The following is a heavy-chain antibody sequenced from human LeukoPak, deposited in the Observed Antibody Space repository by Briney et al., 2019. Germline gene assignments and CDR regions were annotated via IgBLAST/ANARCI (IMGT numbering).Heavy chain of an antibody. CDR1: KFTFSDCW. Sequence: GGSLRLSCAASKFTFSDCWMTWVRQAPGKGPEWVAYMNQLGNEKNYLDSVKGRFTISRDNAKNSLYLQMTSLRADDTAVYYCARGTYYYEFWGQGTLVTVSS. J-gene: IGHJ4*02. V-gene: IGHV3-7*04. CDR2: MNQLGNEK. D-gene: IGHD3-16*01. CDR3: ARGTYYYEF.